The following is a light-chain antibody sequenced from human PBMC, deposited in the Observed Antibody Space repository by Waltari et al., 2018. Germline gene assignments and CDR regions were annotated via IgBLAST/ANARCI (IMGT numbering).Light chain of an antibody. CDR1: SGHSSYA. Sequence: QLVLTQSPSVSASLGASVKLTCTLSSGHSSYAIAWHQQQPEKGPRYLMKLNSDGSHSKGAGIPDRFSGSSSGAERYLTISSLQSEDEADYYCQTWGTGIWVFGGGTKLTVL. CDR2: LNSDGSH. CDR3: QTWGTGIWV. J-gene: IGLJ3*02. V-gene: IGLV4-69*01.